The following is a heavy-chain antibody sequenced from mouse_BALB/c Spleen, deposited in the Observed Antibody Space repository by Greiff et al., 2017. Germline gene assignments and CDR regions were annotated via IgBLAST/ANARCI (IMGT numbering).Heavy chain of an antibody. J-gene: IGHJ2*01. Sequence: EVMLVESGGGLVQPGGSLKLSCAASGFTFSSYTMSWVRQTPEKRLEWVAYISNGGGSTYYPDTVKGRFTISRDNAKNTLYLQMSSLKSEDTAMYYCARHNFDYWGQGTTLTVSS. CDR2: ISNGGGST. V-gene: IGHV5-12-2*01. CDR1: GFTFSSYT. CDR3: ARHNFDY.